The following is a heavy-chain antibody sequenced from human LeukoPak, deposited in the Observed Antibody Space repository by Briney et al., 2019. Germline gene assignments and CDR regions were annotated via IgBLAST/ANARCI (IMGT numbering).Heavy chain of an antibody. CDR2: INHSGST. D-gene: IGHD2/OR15-2a*01. J-gene: IGHJ4*02. CDR1: GGSFRGYY. V-gene: IGHV4-34*01. Sequence: SETLSLTCAVYGGSFRGYYWSWIRQPPGKGLEWIGEINHSGSTNYNPSLKSRVTISVDTSKNQFSLKLSSVTAADTAVYYCARGHPGRIWGQGTLVTVSS. CDR3: ARGHPGRI.